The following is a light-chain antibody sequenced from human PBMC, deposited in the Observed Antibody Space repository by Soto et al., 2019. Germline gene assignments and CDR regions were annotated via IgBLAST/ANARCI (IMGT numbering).Light chain of an antibody. CDR3: QQANSFPWT. V-gene: IGKV1-12*01. CDR1: QGIRNS. J-gene: IGKJ1*01. CDR2: AAS. Sequence: DIQMTQSPSSVSASVGDRVTITCRASQGIRNSLAWYEQKPGKAPRLLINAASSLQSGVPSRFSGSGSGTDFTLTISSLQPEDFATYYCQQANSFPWTFGQGTKVEIK.